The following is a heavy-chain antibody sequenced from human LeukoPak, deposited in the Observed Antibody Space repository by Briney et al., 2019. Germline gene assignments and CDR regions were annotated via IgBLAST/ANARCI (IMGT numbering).Heavy chain of an antibody. V-gene: IGHV3-7*03. D-gene: IGHD2-15*01. CDR3: ARDHGRYCSGGSCYFGGFFEY. CDR1: GFTFSNYW. J-gene: IGHJ4*02. CDR2: IKQDGSEK. Sequence: GGSLRLSCAASGFTFSNYWMSWVRQAPGKGLEWVANIKQDGSEKYYVDSVKGRFTISRDNAKNSLYLQMNSLRAEDTAVYYCARDHGRYCSGGSCYFGGFFEYWGQGALGTVSS.